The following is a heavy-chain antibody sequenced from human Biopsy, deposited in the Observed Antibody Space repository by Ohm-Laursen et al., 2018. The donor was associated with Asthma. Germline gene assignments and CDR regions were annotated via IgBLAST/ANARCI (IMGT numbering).Heavy chain of an antibody. CDR3: ARCQVGYSSGWSLLLKKIYYSGMDV. CDR1: GGTLSNFA. CDR2: VMTVFGTT. V-gene: IGHV1-69*13. D-gene: IGHD6-19*01. Sequence: SVKVSCKAPGGTLSNFAISWVRQAPGQGLEWLGGVMTVFGTTNYAQKFQVRVTITADESTSKAYMEVTSLRSEDTAIYYCARCQVGYSSGWSLLLKKIYYSGMDVWGQGTAVTVSS. J-gene: IGHJ6*02.